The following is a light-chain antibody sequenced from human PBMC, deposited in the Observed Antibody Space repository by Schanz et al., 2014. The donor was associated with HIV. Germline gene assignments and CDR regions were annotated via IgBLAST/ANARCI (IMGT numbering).Light chain of an antibody. Sequence: QSVLTQPPSASGTPGQRVTISCTGSSSNIGAGYDVHWYQQLPGTAPKLLIYNSNQRPSGVPDRFSGSKSGTSASLAISGLQSEDEAYYYCAAWDDSLTGWVFGGGTKLTVL. J-gene: IGLJ3*02. CDR1: SSNIGAGYD. CDR3: AAWDDSLTGWV. CDR2: NSN. V-gene: IGLV1-44*01.